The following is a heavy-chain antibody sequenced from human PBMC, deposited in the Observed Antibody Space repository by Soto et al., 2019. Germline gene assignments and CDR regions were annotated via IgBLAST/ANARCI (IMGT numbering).Heavy chain of an antibody. V-gene: IGHV4-39*01. Sequence: PSENLSITCTVSGASISVHSYYWTWIRQPPGKGLEWIGSSYYSGTTYFNPSLKSRATISVDTSKNQFSLRLTSVTAADTAIYNCTRRYNWHDDLFDPCGPVSRVIVSS. J-gene: IGHJ5*02. CDR2: SYYSGTT. D-gene: IGHD1-20*01. CDR3: TRRYNWHDDLFDP. CDR1: GASISVHSYY.